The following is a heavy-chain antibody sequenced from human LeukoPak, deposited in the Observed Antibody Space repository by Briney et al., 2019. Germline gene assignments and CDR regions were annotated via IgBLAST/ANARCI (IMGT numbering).Heavy chain of an antibody. D-gene: IGHD2-21*02. J-gene: IGHJ6*02. CDR3: ARDLVVVTAMPGMDV. CDR2: ISYDGSNK. V-gene: IGHV3-30-3*01. Sequence: GGSLRLSCAASGFTFSMYAMHWVRQAPGKGLEWVAVISYDGSNKYYADSVQGRFTISRDNSKNTLYLQMNSLRAEDTAVYYCARDLVVVTAMPGMDVWGQGTTVTVSS. CDR1: GFTFSMYA.